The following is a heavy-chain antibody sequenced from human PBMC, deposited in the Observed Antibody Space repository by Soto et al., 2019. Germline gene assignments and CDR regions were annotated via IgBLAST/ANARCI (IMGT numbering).Heavy chain of an antibody. Sequence: LRLSCAASGFTFSTYSMNWVRQAPGKGLEWVSSISSTSSYIYYADSVKGRFTISRDNAKNSLYLQMNSLRAEDTAVYYCAREVSGIAGTRLDYWGQGTLVTVSS. J-gene: IGHJ4*02. CDR1: GFTFSTYS. D-gene: IGHD1-7*01. CDR2: ISSTSSYI. CDR3: AREVSGIAGTRLDY. V-gene: IGHV3-21*01.